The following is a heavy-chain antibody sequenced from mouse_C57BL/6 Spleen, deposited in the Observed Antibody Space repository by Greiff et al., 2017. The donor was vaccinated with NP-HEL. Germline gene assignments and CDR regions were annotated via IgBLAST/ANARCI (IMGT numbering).Heavy chain of an antibody. J-gene: IGHJ4*01. CDR1: GYAFSSYW. D-gene: IGHD4-1*01. CDR3: ARSYRTGTYYAMDY. Sequence: VQLQQSGAELVKPGASVKISCKASGYAFSSYWMNWVKQRPGKGLEWIGQIYPGDGDTNYNGKFKGKATLTADKSSSTAYMQLSSLTSEDSAVYFCARSYRTGTYYAMDYWGQGTSVTVSS. V-gene: IGHV1-80*01. CDR2: IYPGDGDT.